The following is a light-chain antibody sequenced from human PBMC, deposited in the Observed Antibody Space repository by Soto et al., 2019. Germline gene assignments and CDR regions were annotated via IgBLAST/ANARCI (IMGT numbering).Light chain of an antibody. Sequence: DIQMTQSPSTLSGSVGDRVTITCRAGQTISSWLAWYQQKPGKAPKLLIYKASTLKSGVPSRLSGSGSGTELTLTISSMQTDDFATYYCQHYNSYSEAFGQGTKVDIK. CDR3: QHYNSYSEA. V-gene: IGKV1-5*03. CDR1: QTISSW. J-gene: IGKJ1*01. CDR2: KAS.